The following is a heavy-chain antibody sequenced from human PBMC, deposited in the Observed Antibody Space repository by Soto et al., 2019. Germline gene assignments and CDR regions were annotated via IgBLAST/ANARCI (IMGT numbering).Heavy chain of an antibody. D-gene: IGHD1-26*01. CDR1: GFTFSSYG. CDR3: AKEGGLSGSYYISSSYYFDY. Sequence: QVQLVESGGGVVQPGRSLRLSCAASGFTFSSYGMHWVRQAPGKGLEWVAIISYDGSNTYYAASVKGRFTISRDNSKNTLYLQMNSLRAEDTSVYYCAKEGGLSGSYYISSSYYFDYWGQGTLVTVSS. V-gene: IGHV3-30*18. CDR2: ISYDGSNT. J-gene: IGHJ4*02.